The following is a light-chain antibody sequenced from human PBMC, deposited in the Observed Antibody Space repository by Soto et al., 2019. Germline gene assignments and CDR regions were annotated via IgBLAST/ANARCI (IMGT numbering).Light chain of an antibody. CDR3: QQYDRWYT. CDR2: KTS. Sequence: DIQMTQSPSPLSASVGDRVTITCRASQSISRWLAWYQQKPGKAPRLLIYKTSNLGSGVPSRFSGSGSGTDFTRTISGLQPDEFATYYCQQYDRWYTFGPGTKLEIK. CDR1: QSISRW. J-gene: IGKJ2*01. V-gene: IGKV1-5*03.